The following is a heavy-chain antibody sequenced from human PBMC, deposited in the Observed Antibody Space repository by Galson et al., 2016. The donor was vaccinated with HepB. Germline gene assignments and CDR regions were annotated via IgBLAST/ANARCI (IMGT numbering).Heavy chain of an antibody. J-gene: IGHJ4*02. D-gene: IGHD3-9*01. CDR3: ARDGYDIFTGYYPGYYFDY. CDR2: IWYDGSNK. CDR1: GFTFSSYG. Sequence: SLRLSCAASGFTFSSYGMHWVRQAPGKGLEWVAVIWYDGSNKYYTDSVTGRFTISRDNSKNTLYLQMNSLRAEDTAVYYCARDGYDIFTGYYPGYYFDYWGQGTLVTVSS. V-gene: IGHV3-33*01.